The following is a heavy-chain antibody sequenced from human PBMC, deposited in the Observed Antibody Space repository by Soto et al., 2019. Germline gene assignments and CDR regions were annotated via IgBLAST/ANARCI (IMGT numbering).Heavy chain of an antibody. D-gene: IGHD3-22*01. CDR1: GFTFSSYA. V-gene: IGHV3-30-3*01. CDR2: ISYDGSNK. J-gene: IGHJ3*02. Sequence: QVQLVESGGGVVQPGRSLRLSCAASGFTFSSYAMHWVRQAPGKGLEWVAVISYDGSNKYYADSVKGRFTISRDNSKNPLYLQMNSLRPEDTAVYYCARETYYYDSSGYYLGGGADAFDIWGQGTMVTVSS. CDR3: ARETYYYDSSGYYLGGGADAFDI.